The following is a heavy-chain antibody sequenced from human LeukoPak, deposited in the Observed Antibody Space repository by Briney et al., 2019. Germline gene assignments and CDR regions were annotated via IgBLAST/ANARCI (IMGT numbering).Heavy chain of an antibody. Sequence: SETLSLTCTVSGGSISNYYWSWSRQPPGKGLEWIGYIYYSGNTNYNPSLKSRVTISVDTSKNQFSLKLSSVTAADTAFYYCARDVGNSPNWLDPWGQGTLVTVSS. J-gene: IGHJ5*02. V-gene: IGHV4-59*01. D-gene: IGHD1-7*01. CDR3: ARDVGNSPNWLDP. CDR2: IYYSGNT. CDR1: GGSISNYY.